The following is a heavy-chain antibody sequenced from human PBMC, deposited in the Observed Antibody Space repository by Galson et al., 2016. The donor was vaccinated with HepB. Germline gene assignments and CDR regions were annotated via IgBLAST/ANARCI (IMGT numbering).Heavy chain of an antibody. V-gene: IGHV1-24*01. J-gene: IGHJ6*02. CDR2: FGPEDGET. D-gene: IGHD4-23*01. CDR1: GHTFIELS. Sequence: SVKVSCKVSGHTFIELSMHWVRQAPGKGLEWMGGFGPEDGETIYAQKFQGRVTMTEDTATDTAYMELSTLRSEDTAVYYCLTGDYGGNSEYDYGMDVWGQGTTVTVSS. CDR3: LTGDYGGNSEYDYGMDV.